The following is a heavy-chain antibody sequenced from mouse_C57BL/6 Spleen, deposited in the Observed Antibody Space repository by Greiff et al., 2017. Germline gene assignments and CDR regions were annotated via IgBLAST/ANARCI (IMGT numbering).Heavy chain of an antibody. CDR1: GYTLTDYN. CDR2: INPNNGGT. V-gene: IGHV1-22*01. Sequence: EVKLVESGPELVKPGASVKMSCKASGYTLTDYNMHWVKQSHGKSLEWIGYINPNNGGTSYNQKFKGKATLTVNKSSSTAYMELRSLTSEDSAVYYCARKGIRYFDVWGTGTTVTVSS. CDR3: ARKGIRYFDV. J-gene: IGHJ1*03.